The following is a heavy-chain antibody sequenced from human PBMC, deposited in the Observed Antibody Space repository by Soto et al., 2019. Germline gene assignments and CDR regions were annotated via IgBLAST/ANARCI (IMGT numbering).Heavy chain of an antibody. J-gene: IGHJ5*02. D-gene: IGHD1-1*01. V-gene: IGHV4-4*07. Sequence: SETLCLTCTVSGGSISGFYGSWIRNSAGKGLEWIGRIYATGTTDYNPSLKSRVMMSVDTSKKQFSLKLRSVTAADTAVYYCVRDGTKTLRDWFDPWGQGISVTVSS. CDR1: GGSISGFY. CDR2: IYATGTT. CDR3: VRDGTKTLRDWFDP.